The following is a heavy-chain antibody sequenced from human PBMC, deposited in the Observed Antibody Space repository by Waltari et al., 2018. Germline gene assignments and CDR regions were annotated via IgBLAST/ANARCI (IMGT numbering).Heavy chain of an antibody. V-gene: IGHV1-8*01. Sequence: QVQLVQSGAEVKKPGASVKVSCKASGYTFTSYDINWVRQATGQGLEWMGWMNPNSGNTGDAQKFQGRVTMTRNTSISTAYMELSSLRSEDTAVYYCARGYYDILTGYYVGWFDPWGQGTLVTVSS. CDR1: GYTFTSYD. J-gene: IGHJ5*02. CDR2: MNPNSGNT. D-gene: IGHD3-9*01. CDR3: ARGYYDILTGYYVGWFDP.